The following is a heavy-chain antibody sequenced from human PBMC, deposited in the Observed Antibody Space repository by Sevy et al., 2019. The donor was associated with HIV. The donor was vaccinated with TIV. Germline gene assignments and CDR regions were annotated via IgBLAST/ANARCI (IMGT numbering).Heavy chain of an antibody. CDR3: AGWSSAWTLFDY. J-gene: IGHJ4*02. D-gene: IGHD6-19*01. CDR2: IYSDGKT. V-gene: IGHV3-66*01. CDR1: GFPFSSYA. Sequence: GGSLRLSCAASGFPFSSYAMSWVRQAPGKGLEWVSVIYSDGKTFYADSVQDRFTISRDNSKNTLYLQMNSLRAEDTAVYYCAGWSSAWTLFDYWGQGTLVTVSS.